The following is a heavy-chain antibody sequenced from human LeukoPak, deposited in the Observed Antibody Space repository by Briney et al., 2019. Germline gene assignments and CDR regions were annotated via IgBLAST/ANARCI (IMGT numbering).Heavy chain of an antibody. Sequence: PGGSLRLSCAVSGLTFSSSWMDWVRQAPGKGLEWVASINPDGNKKYSADSVKGRFTVSRDSSKNTVYLQMNSLRAEDTAVYYCARDILPSGSRAFDIWGQGTMVTVSS. D-gene: IGHD3-10*01. V-gene: IGHV3-7*01. CDR3: ARDILPSGSRAFDI. CDR2: INPDGNKK. J-gene: IGHJ3*02. CDR1: GLTFSSSW.